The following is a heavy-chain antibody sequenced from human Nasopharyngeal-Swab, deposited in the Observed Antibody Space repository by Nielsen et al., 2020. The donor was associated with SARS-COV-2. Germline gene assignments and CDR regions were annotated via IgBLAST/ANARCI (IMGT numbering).Heavy chain of an antibody. D-gene: IGHD3-10*01. CDR1: GCSFNNYG. V-gene: IGHV3-30*18. Sequence: GASLKISCTASGCSFNNYGMHWVRQAPRQGLEWVAVISYEGRKKFYAASVEGRFTISRDYSKSTLYLQMDSLRTEDTAMYYCAKANVLFWFGQFKNDGFDIWGQGTMVAVSS. CDR2: ISYEGRKK. CDR3: AKANVLFWFGQFKNDGFDI. J-gene: IGHJ3*02.